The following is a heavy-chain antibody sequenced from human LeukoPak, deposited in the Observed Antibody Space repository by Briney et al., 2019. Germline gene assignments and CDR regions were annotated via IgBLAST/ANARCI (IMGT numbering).Heavy chain of an antibody. CDR1: GGTFSTFP. CDR3: ATGKDRSGYYYSLDY. D-gene: IGHD3-22*01. CDR2: IIPIFGP. V-gene: IGHV1-69*01. Sequence: ASVKVSCKASGGTFSTFPISWMRQAPGQGLEWIGGIIPIFGPNYAQKFQGRATISADLATATAYMELSSLTSEDTSVYYCATGKDRSGYYYSLDYWGQGTLVAVSS. J-gene: IGHJ4*02.